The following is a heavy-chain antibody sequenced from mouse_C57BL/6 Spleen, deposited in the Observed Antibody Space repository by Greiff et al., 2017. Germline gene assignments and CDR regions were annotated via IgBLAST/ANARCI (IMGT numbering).Heavy chain of an antibody. CDR2: ISYDGSN. V-gene: IGHV3-6*01. D-gene: IGHD1-1*01. CDR3: ARVLNYYGSSPFAY. Sequence: EVQLQESGPGLVKPSQSLSLTCSVTGYSITSGYYWNWIRQFPGNKLEWMGYISYDGSNNYNPSLKNRISITRDTSKNQFFLKLNSVTTEDTATYYCARVLNYYGSSPFAYWGQGTLVTVSA. J-gene: IGHJ3*01. CDR1: GYSITSGYY.